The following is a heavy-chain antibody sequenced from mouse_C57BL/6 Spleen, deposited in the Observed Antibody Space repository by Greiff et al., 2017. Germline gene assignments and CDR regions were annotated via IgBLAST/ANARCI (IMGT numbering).Heavy chain of an antibody. Sequence: ESGPGLVKPSQSLSLTCSVTGYSITSGYYWNWIRQFPGNKLEWMGYISYDGSNNYNPSLKNRISITRDTSKNQFFLKLNSVTTADTATYYCARGDYLYFDYWGQGTTLTVSS. V-gene: IGHV3-6*01. CDR1: GYSITSGYY. D-gene: IGHD2-4*01. CDR2: ISYDGSN. J-gene: IGHJ2*01. CDR3: ARGDYLYFDY.